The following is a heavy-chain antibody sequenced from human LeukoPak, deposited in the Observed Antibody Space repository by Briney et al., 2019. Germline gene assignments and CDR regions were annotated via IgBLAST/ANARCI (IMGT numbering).Heavy chain of an antibody. J-gene: IGHJ4*02. CDR2: ISAYNGNT. V-gene: IGHV1-18*01. Sequence: ASVKVSCKASGYTFTSYGISWVRQAPGQGLEWMGWISAYNGNTNYAQHLQGRVTMTTDTSTSTAYMELRSLRSDDTAVYYCARDHDGTMVRGVIPDYWGQGTLVTVSS. CDR3: ARDHDGTMVRGVIPDY. D-gene: IGHD3-10*01. CDR1: GYTFTSYG.